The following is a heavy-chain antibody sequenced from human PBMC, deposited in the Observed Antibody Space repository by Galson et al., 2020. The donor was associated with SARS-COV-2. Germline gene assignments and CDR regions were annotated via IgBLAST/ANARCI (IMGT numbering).Heavy chain of an antibody. J-gene: IGHJ4*02. D-gene: IGHD2-15*01. CDR1: GGSINFHY. CDR2: ISDTGTT. V-gene: IGHV4-59*11. Sequence: SETLSLTCTVSGGSINFHYWSWIRQSPGKGLEWIGCISDTGTTDYNPSLKSRVTISPGTSNNQFSLKLTSVTAADTAVYYCARGGGSFPPVYWGQGILVIVSS. CDR3: ARGGGSFPPVY.